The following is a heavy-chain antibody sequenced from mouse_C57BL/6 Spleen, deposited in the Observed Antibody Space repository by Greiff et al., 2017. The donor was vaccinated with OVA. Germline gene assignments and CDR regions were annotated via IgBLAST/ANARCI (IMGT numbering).Heavy chain of an antibody. D-gene: IGHD2-3*01. CDR2: IWRGGST. Sequence: VQRVESGPGLVQPSQSLSITCTVSGFSLTSYGVHWVRQSPGKGLEWLGVIWRGGSTDYNAAFMSRLSITKDNSKSQVFFKMNSLQADDTAIYYCAKMGGYWYFDVWGTGTTVTVSS. V-gene: IGHV2-5*01. CDR1: GFSLTSYG. CDR3: AKMGGYWYFDV. J-gene: IGHJ1*03.